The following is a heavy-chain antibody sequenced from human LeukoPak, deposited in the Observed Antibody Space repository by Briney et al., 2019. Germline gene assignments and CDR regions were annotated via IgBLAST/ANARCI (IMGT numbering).Heavy chain of an antibody. Sequence: SETLSLTCTVSGGSISSGSYYWSWIRQPAGKGLEWIGRIYTSGSTNYNPSLKSRVTISVDTSKNQFSLKLSSVTAADTAVYYCARANYDCSGLVAFDIWGQGTMVTVSS. CDR3: ARANYDCSGLVAFDI. CDR2: IYTSGST. V-gene: IGHV4-61*02. D-gene: IGHD3-22*01. J-gene: IGHJ3*02. CDR1: GGSISSGSYY.